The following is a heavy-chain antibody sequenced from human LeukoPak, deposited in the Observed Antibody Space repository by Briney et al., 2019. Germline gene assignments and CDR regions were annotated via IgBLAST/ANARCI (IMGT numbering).Heavy chain of an antibody. CDR3: AKDRIWNSPEDAFDI. D-gene: IGHD1-7*01. Sequence: GGSLRLSCAASGFTFSSYSMHWVRQAPGKGLVWVSRVDGDGNTTSYADSVKGRFTISRDNAKNSLHLQMNSLRAEDTAVYYCAKDRIWNSPEDAFDIWGQGTMVTVSS. J-gene: IGHJ3*02. V-gene: IGHV3-74*01. CDR2: VDGDGNTT. CDR1: GFTFSSYS.